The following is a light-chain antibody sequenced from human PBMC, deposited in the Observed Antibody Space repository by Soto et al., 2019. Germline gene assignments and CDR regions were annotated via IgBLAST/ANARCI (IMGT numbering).Light chain of an antibody. CDR2: AAS. V-gene: IGKV3-20*01. J-gene: IGKJ1*01. CDR1: QSIDSNF. CDR3: QQYVSSLRA. Sequence: GWPQSPGQKSLSPGAGATLSCRASQSIDSNFLAWYQQKPGQAPRLLIFAASSRTTGTPDRFSGSGSGTDFSLTISRLEPEDFAVYYCQQYVSSLRAVGQGTKVDI.